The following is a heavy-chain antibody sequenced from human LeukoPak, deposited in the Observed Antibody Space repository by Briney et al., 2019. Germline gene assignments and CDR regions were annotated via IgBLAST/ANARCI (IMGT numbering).Heavy chain of an antibody. CDR1: GYIFTGYY. CDR3: ARGFGVLWFGELLPYNWFDP. Sequence: GASVKVSCKASGYIFTGYYMHWVRQAPGQGLEWMGRINPNSGGTNYAQKFQGRVTMTRDTSISTAYMELSRLRSDDTAVYYCARGFGVLWFGELLPYNWFDPWGQGTLVTVSS. J-gene: IGHJ5*02. CDR2: INPNSGGT. D-gene: IGHD3-10*01. V-gene: IGHV1-2*06.